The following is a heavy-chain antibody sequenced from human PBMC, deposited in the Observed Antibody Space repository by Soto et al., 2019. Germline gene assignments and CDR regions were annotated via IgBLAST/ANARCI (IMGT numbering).Heavy chain of an antibody. J-gene: IGHJ5*02. D-gene: IGHD3-3*01. CDR3: ARRLRGTIFGVVRSHNWFDP. Sequence: SETLSLTCAVYGGSFSGYYWSWIRQPPGKGLEWIGEINHSGSTNYNPSLKSRVTISVDTSKNQFSLKLSSVTAADTAVYYCARRLRGTIFGVVRSHNWFDPWGQGPLVTVAS. CDR2: INHSGST. CDR1: GGSFSGYY. V-gene: IGHV4-34*01.